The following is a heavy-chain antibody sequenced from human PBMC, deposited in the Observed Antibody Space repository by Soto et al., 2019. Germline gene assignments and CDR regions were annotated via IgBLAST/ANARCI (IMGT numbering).Heavy chain of an antibody. CDR1: RFTLSSDT. D-gene: IGHD3-22*01. CDR3: ARHASVYYSETSGYFDN. CDR2: MSYDGRGK. J-gene: IGHJ5*02. V-gene: IGHV3-30*04. Sequence: GGSLRRSCAASRFTLSSDTMHWVRQARGKGLEGVAGMSYDGRGKYYADAVKGRFTISRDNSKNTLYLQMNSLRLEETAVYYCARHASVYYSETSGYFDNWGLGTLVTVSS.